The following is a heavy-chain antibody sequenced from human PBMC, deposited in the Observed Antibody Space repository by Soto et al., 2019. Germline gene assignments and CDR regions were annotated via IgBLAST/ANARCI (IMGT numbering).Heavy chain of an antibody. V-gene: IGHV3-23*01. Sequence: GGSLRLSCVASGFTFSSYAMSSVRQAPGKGLEWVSAISGSGGSTYYADSVKGRFTISRDNSKNTLYLQMNSLRAEDTAVYYCAGEGWRTSRYSSSWATPHAFDYWGQGTLVTVSS. CDR3: AGEGWRTSRYSSSWATPHAFDY. CDR1: GFTFSSYA. D-gene: IGHD6-13*01. CDR2: ISGSGGST. J-gene: IGHJ4*02.